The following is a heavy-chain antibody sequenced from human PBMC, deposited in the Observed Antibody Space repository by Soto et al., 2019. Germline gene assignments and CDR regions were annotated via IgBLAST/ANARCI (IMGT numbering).Heavy chain of an antibody. CDR2: IYWDDDK. CDR3: AHSYYEILTGYWAPLLV. Sequence: GSGPTLVNPTQTLTLTCTFSGFSLSTSGVGVGWIRQPPGKALEWLALIYWDDDKRYSPSLKSRLTITEDTSKNQVVLTMTNMDPVDTAIYFCAHSYYEILTGYWAPLLVWGQGTLVTVSS. CDR1: GFSLSTSGVG. D-gene: IGHD3-9*01. J-gene: IGHJ4*02. V-gene: IGHV2-5*02.